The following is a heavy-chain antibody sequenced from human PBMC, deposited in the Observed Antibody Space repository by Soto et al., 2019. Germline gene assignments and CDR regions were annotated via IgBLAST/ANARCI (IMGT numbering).Heavy chain of an antibody. CDR3: ARGPSPFWSGFRTYGMDV. V-gene: IGHV1-3*01. CDR1: GYTFTSYA. J-gene: IGHJ6*02. CDR2: INAGNGNT. Sequence: GASVKVSCKASGYTFTSYAMHWVRQAPGQRLEWMGWINAGNGNTKYSQKFQGRVTITRDTSASTAYMELSSLRSEDTAVYYCARGPSPFWSGFRTYGMDVWGQGTTVTAP. D-gene: IGHD3-3*01.